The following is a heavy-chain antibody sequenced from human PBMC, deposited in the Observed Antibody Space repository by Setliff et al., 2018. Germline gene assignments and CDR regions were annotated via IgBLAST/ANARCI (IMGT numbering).Heavy chain of an antibody. D-gene: IGHD2-2*01. CDR2: ISAYTGNA. Sequence: ASVKVSCKASGYTFSDYGITWVRQAPGQGLEWMGWISAYTGNAYYAHKLQDRVTMATDTSTGTAYMELRSLTSDDTAVYYCSRLVRYCTTTSCQRLSGDEYWGQGTVVTVSS. J-gene: IGHJ4*02. CDR3: SRLVRYCTTTSCQRLSGDEY. V-gene: IGHV1-18*01. CDR1: GYTFSDYG.